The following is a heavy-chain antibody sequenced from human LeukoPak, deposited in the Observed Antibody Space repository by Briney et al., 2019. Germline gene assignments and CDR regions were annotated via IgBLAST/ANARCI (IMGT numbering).Heavy chain of an antibody. CDR2: INSDGSST. V-gene: IGHV3-74*01. D-gene: IGHD2-2*01. CDR3: ARTRPLEYYGMDV. J-gene: IGHJ6*02. CDR1: GFTFSSYW. Sequence: PGGSLRLSCAASGFTFSSYWMHRVRQAPGKGLVWVSRINSDGSSTSYADSVKGRFTISRDNAKNTLYLQMNSLRAEDTAVYYCARTRPLEYYGMDVWGQGTTVTVSS.